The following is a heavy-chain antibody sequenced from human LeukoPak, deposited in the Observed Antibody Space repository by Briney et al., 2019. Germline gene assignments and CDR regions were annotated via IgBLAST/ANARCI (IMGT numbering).Heavy chain of an antibody. J-gene: IGHJ4*02. D-gene: IGHD5-12*01. CDR1: GYTFTSYY. Sequence: ASVKVSCTASGYTFTSYYMHWMRQAPGQGLEWMGIIRPSGGSTSYAQKFQGRVTMTRDTSTSTVYMELSSLRSEDTAVYYCARDLGGYDSAGFDYWGQGTLVTVSS. V-gene: IGHV1-46*01. CDR3: ARDLGGYDSAGFDY. CDR2: IRPSGGST.